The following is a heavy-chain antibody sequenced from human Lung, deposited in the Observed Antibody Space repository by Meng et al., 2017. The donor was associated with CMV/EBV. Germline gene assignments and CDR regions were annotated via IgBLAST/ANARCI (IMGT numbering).Heavy chain of an antibody. J-gene: IGHJ6*02. V-gene: IGHV1-18*01. CDR2: ISAYNGNT. D-gene: IGHD3-9*01. CDR1: GYTFTSYG. CDR3: ARDGYFDWLVPRLAAGRLEAQKGAYYYGMDV. Sequence: ASXXVSCKASGYTFTSYGISWVRQAPGQGLEWMGWISAYNGNTNYAQKLQGRVTMTTDTSTSTAYMELRSLRSDDTAVYYCARDGYFDWLVPRLAAGRLEAQKGAYYYGMDVWGQGTTVTVSS.